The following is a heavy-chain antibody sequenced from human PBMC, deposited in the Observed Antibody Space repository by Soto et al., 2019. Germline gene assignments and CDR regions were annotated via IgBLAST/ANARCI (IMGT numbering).Heavy chain of an antibody. CDR3: ERWYQLLGDYYYGMDV. J-gene: IGHJ6*02. D-gene: IGHD2-2*01. V-gene: IGHV3-30*03. Sequence: QVQLVESGGGVVQPGRSLRLSCAASGFTFSSYGMHWVRQAPGKGLEWVAVISYDGSNKYYADSVKGRFTISRDNSKNTLYLQMNSLRAEDTAVYYCERWYQLLGDYYYGMDVWGQGTTVTVSS. CDR2: ISYDGSNK. CDR1: GFTFSSYG.